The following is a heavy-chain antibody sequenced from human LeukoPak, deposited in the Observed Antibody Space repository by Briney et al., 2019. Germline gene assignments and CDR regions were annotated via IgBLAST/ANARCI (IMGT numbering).Heavy chain of an antibody. CDR2: IKQDGTEK. CDR3: ARGPYPGALLYYFDY. Sequence: PGGSLRLSCAASGFTFSTYWMSWVRQAPGKGLEWVAYIKQDGTEKYYVDSVKGRFTVSRDNAKNSLYLQMNTLRPEDTALYYCARGPYPGALLYYFDYWGQGTLVTVSS. V-gene: IGHV3-7*01. CDR1: GFTFSTYW. D-gene: IGHD1-26*01. J-gene: IGHJ4*02.